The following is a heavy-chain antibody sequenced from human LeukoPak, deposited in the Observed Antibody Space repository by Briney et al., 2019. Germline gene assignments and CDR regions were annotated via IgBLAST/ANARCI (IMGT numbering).Heavy chain of an antibody. Sequence: GGSLRLSCAASGFTFSSYAMSWVRQAPGKGLEWVSAISGSGGSTYYADSVKGRFTISRDNSKNTLYLQMNSLRAEDTAVYYCAKDKGWFGELAIFDYWGQGTLVTVPS. CDR3: AKDKGWFGELAIFDY. CDR1: GFTFSSYA. J-gene: IGHJ4*02. CDR2: ISGSGGST. V-gene: IGHV3-23*01. D-gene: IGHD3-10*01.